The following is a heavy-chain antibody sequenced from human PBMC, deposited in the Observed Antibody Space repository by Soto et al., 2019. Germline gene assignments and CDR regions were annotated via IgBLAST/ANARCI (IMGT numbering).Heavy chain of an antibody. J-gene: IGHJ4*02. CDR2: ISYDGNNE. V-gene: IGHV3-30*18. D-gene: IGHD3-22*01. CDR1: GFTFSSYG. CDR3: AKDTYYHDSSGYYVFDH. Sequence: QVQLVESGGGVVQPGRSLSLSCTASGFTFSSYGMHWVRQTPGMGLEWVAHISYDGNNEYYTDSVKGRFTISRDNSKNTVYLQMNSLRTEDTALYYCAKDTYYHDSSGYYVFDHWGQGTLVTVAS.